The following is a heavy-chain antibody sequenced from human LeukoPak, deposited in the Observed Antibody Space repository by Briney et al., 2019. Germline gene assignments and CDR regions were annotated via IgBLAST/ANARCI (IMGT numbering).Heavy chain of an antibody. CDR2: IYHSGST. CDR1: GGSISSGGYS. D-gene: IGHD2-2*01. J-gene: IGHJ5*02. V-gene: IGHV4-30-2*01. Sequence: PSETLSLTCAVSGGSISSGGYSWSWIRQPPGKGLEWIGYIYHSGSTYYNPSLKSRVTISVDRSKNQFSLKLSSVTAADTAVYYCARGKRVNQLLSGNWFDPWGQGTLVTVSS. CDR3: ARGKRVNQLLSGNWFDP.